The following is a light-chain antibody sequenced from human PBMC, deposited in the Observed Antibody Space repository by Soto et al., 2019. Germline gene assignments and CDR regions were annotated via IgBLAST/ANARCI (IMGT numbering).Light chain of an antibody. V-gene: IGKV3-15*01. CDR2: DTS. Sequence: EIVLTQSPATLSLSLGERATLPCRASQSVSIHLAWYQQKPGQAPRLLIYDTSTRATGIPARFSGSGSGTEFTLTISSLQSEDFAVYYCQQYSNWPPITFGQGTRLEI. J-gene: IGKJ5*01. CDR1: QSVSIH. CDR3: QQYSNWPPIT.